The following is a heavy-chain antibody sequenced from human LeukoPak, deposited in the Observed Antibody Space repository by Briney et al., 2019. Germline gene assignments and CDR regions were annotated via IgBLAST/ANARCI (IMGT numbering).Heavy chain of an antibody. V-gene: IGHV4-61*02. J-gene: IGHJ3*02. CDR2: IYTSGST. CDR3: ARGDILTGYHDAFDI. D-gene: IGHD3-9*01. CDR1: GGSISSGSYY. Sequence: PSETLFLTCTVSGGSISSGSYYWSWIRQPAGKGLEWIGRIYTSGSTNYNPSLKSRVTISVDTSKNQFSLKLSSVTAADTAVYYCARGDILTGYHDAFDIWGQGTMVTVSS.